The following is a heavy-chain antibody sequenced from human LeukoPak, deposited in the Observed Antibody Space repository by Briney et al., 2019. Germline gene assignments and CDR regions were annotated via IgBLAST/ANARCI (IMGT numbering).Heavy chain of an antibody. Sequence: ASLKVSCKASGYTFTDYYLHWVRQAPGQGLEWMGWVHPKTGGTNYEQKFQGRVTMTRDTSISAAYPELSRLRSDDTAVYYCARDGPRLHPTSGDFEGCDYWGQGTLVTVSS. D-gene: IGHD6-25*01. V-gene: IGHV1-2*02. J-gene: IGHJ4*02. CDR1: GYTFTDYY. CDR2: VHPKTGGT. CDR3: ARDGPRLHPTSGDFEGCDY.